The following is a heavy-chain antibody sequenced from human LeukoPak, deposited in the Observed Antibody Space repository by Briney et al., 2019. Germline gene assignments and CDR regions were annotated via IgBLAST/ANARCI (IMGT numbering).Heavy chain of an antibody. Sequence: GGSLRLSCAASGFTFSSYAMSWVRQAPGKGLEWVSAISGSGGSPYYADSVKGRFTISRGNSKNTLHLQMNSLRAEDTAVYYCAKEGVRAFGVVIVLYMDVWGKGTTVTVSS. CDR3: AKEGVRAFGVVIVLYMDV. D-gene: IGHD3-3*01. J-gene: IGHJ6*03. CDR1: GFTFSSYA. V-gene: IGHV3-23*01. CDR2: ISGSGGSP.